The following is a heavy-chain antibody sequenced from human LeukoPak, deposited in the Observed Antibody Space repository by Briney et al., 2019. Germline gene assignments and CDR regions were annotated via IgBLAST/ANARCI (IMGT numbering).Heavy chain of an antibody. CDR2: FYYSGST. Sequence: SETLSLTCTVSGGSISSSSYYWGWIRQPPGKGLEWIGSFYYSGSTYYNPSLKSRVTISVDTSKNQFSLKLGSVTAADTAVYYCARRDSSVLGDDYWGQGTLVTVSS. CDR3: ARRDSSVLGDDY. V-gene: IGHV4-39*01. D-gene: IGHD3-22*01. CDR1: GGSISSSSYY. J-gene: IGHJ4*02.